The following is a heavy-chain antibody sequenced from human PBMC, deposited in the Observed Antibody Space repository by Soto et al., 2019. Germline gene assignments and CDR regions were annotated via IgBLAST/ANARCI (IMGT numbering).Heavy chain of an antibody. J-gene: IGHJ5*02. Sequence: PGGSLRLSCATSGFTFSTYAMHWVRQAPGKGLEYVSAISSNGRSTYYANSVKGRFTISRDNSKNTLYLQMDSLRAEDMAVYYYARGLIEWELLSVWFDPWGQGTLVTVSS. CDR2: ISSNGRST. D-gene: IGHD1-26*01. CDR3: ARGLIEWELLSVWFDP. V-gene: IGHV3-64*01. CDR1: GFTFSTYA.